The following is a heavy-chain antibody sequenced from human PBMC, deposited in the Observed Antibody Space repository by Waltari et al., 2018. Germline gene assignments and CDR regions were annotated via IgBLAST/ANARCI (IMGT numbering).Heavy chain of an antibody. J-gene: IGHJ3*02. CDR3: ARVRSSTSPIQLDAFDI. V-gene: IGHV1-8*01. D-gene: IGHD2-2*01. CDR2: MNPNSGNT. Sequence: QVQLVQSGAEVKKPGASVKVSCKASGYTFTSYDLHWVRQATGQGLEWMGWMNPNSGNTGYAQKFQGRVTMTRNTSISTAYMELSSLRSEDTAVYYCARVRSSTSPIQLDAFDIWGQGTMVTVSS. CDR1: GYTFTSYD.